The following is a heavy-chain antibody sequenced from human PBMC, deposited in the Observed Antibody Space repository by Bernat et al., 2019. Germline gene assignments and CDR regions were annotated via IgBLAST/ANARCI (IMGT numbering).Heavy chain of an antibody. Sequence: EVQLVESGGGLVQPGGPLRLSCAASGFTVSSNYMSWVRQAPGKGLEWVSVIYSGGSTYYADSVKGRFTISRDNSKNTLYLQMNSLRAEDTAVYYCARLEDEQDYYGSGTLGAFDIWGQGTMVTVSS. V-gene: IGHV3-66*04. CDR2: IYSGGST. CDR1: GFTVSSNY. CDR3: ARLEDEQDYYGSGTLGAFDI. J-gene: IGHJ3*02. D-gene: IGHD3-10*01.